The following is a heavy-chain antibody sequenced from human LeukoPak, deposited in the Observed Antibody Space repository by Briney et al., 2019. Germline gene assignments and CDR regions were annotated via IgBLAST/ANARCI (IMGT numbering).Heavy chain of an antibody. V-gene: IGHV4-59*01. J-gene: IGHJ5*02. D-gene: IGHD3-16*01. Sequence: SETLSLTCTVSGGSISSYYWSWIRQPPGKGLEWIGFIYYSGSTNYNPSLKGRVTISVDTSKDQFSLKLSSVTAADTAIYYCAREARGGAWFDPWGQGTLVTVSS. CDR3: AREARGGAWFDP. CDR1: GGSISSYY. CDR2: IYYSGST.